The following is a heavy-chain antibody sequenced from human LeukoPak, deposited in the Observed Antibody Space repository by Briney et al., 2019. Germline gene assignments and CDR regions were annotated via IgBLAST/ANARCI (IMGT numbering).Heavy chain of an antibody. CDR1: GFTFSSYC. J-gene: IGHJ3*02. CDR2: IKQDGSEK. CDR3: ARDSVNRHDAFDI. Sequence: GGSLRLSCAASGFTFSSYCMSWVRQAPGKGLEWVANIKQDGSEKYYVDSVKGRFTISRDNAKNSLYLQMNSLRAEDTAVYYCARDSVNRHDAFDIWGQGTMVTVSS. V-gene: IGHV3-7*01.